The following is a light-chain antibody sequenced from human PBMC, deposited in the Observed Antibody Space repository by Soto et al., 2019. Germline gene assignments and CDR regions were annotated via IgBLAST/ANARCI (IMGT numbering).Light chain of an antibody. CDR1: QSVSSSY. J-gene: IGKJ4*01. CDR2: GAS. Sequence: EIVLTQSPGTLSLSPGDRATLSCKASQSVSSSYLAWYQQKPGQAPRLIISGASIRATGIPDRFSGSGSGTDFTLTISRLEPEDFAVYYCQQYGSSPLTFGGGTKVEIE. CDR3: QQYGSSPLT. V-gene: IGKV3-20*01.